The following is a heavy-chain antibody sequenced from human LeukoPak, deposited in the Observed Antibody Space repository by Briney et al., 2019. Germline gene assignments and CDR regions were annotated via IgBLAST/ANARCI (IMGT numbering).Heavy chain of an antibody. D-gene: IGHD6-19*01. Sequence: PSETLSLTCTVSGYSISSGYYWGWIRQPPGKGLEWIGSIYHSGSTYYNPSLKSRVTISVDTSKNQFSLKLSSVTAADTAVYYCARGPIGYSSTYYLDYWGQGTLVTVSS. CDR1: GYSISSGYY. CDR2: IYHSGST. CDR3: ARGPIGYSSTYYLDY. J-gene: IGHJ4*02. V-gene: IGHV4-38-2*02.